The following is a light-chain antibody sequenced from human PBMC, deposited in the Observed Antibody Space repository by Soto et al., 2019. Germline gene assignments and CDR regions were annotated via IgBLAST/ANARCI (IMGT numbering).Light chain of an antibody. CDR2: DVS. J-gene: IGLJ1*01. CDR1: SSDVGGYNY. V-gene: IGLV2-14*03. CDR3: SLYTTSNTRQIV. Sequence: LTQPASVSWSPGQSINISCTGTSSDVGGYNYVSWYQHHPGKAPKLIIYDVSNRPSGVSNPFTGSKSGNTASLTISGLQPEDEADYYCSLYTTSNTRQIVFGTGTKVTVL.